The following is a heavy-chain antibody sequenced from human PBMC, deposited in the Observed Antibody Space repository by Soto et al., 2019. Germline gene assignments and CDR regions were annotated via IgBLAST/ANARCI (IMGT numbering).Heavy chain of an antibody. V-gene: IGHV1-8*01. CDR3: ARAPPPATIAGVAH. CDR2: VNPSNGDA. CDR1: GYSFTSYN. D-gene: IGHD2-2*01. Sequence: QVQLEQSGAEVKEPGASVMVSCKASGYSFTSYNINWVRQTTGQGLAWMGWVNPSNGDAGLAQRFQGRVPMSSDSSIPTAFVEVRSLAPEDAAIYFCARAPPPATIAGVAHWGQGTLVSVPS. J-gene: IGHJ4*02.